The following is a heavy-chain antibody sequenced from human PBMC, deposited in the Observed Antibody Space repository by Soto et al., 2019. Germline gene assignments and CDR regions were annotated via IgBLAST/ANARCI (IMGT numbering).Heavy chain of an antibody. J-gene: IGHJ4*02. CDR2: ISGSGGST. CDR3: ATIRTITVPFDY. CDR1: LSTKN. Sequence: LSTKNKSWVGQAPGKGLEWVSAISGSGGSTYYADSVKGRFTISRDNSKNTLYLQMNSLRAEDTAVYYCATIRTITVPFDYWGQGTLVTVS. V-gene: IGHV3-23*01. D-gene: IGHD5-12*01.